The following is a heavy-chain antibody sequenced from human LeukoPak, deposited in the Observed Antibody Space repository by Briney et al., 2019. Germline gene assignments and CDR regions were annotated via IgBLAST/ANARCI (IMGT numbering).Heavy chain of an antibody. J-gene: IGHJ3*02. CDR1: GGTFSSYA. V-gene: IGHV1-69*05. CDR3: ARSLAPMIVVAQEAFDI. Sequence: ASVKVSCKASGGTFSSYAISWVRQAPGQGLEWIGGIIPIFGTANYAQKFQGRVTITTDESTSTAYMELSSLRSEDTAVYYCARSLAPMIVVAQEAFDIWGQGAMVTVSS. D-gene: IGHD3-22*01. CDR2: IIPIFGTA.